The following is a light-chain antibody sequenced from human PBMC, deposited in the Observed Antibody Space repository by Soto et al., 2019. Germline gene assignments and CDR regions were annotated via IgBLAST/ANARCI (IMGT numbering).Light chain of an antibody. Sequence: DIQMTQSPSTLSASVGDRVTITCRASQSISSWLAWYQQKPGKAPKLLIYDASSLESGVPSRFSGSGSGTEFTLTISSLQPDDFTTYYCQQYNIYSPTFGQGTKVDIK. CDR1: QSISSW. V-gene: IGKV1-5*01. CDR2: DAS. J-gene: IGKJ1*01. CDR3: QQYNIYSPT.